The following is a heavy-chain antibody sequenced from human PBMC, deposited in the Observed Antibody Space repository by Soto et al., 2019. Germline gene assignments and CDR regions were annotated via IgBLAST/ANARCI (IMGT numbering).Heavy chain of an antibody. V-gene: IGHV3-7*01. Sequence: GGSLRLSCAASGFTFSSSAVTWVRQAPGKGLEWVANIKKNGSKKYYVDSVKGRFTISRDNAKNSLYLQMNSLRAEDTAVYYCARRNGFDYWGQGTLVTVSS. D-gene: IGHD4-4*01. J-gene: IGHJ4*02. CDR3: ARRNGFDY. CDR2: IKKNGSKK. CDR1: GFTFSSSA.